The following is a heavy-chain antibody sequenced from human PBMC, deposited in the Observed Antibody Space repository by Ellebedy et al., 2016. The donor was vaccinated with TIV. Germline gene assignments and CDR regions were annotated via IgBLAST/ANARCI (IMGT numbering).Heavy chain of an antibody. CDR1: GVSISSSSYF. J-gene: IGHJ5*02. Sequence: SETLSLXXTVSGVSISSSSYFWGWIRQPPGKGLEWIGSIYSSGSTYYNSSLKNRVTISVDTSKNQLSLKLTSVTAADTAVYYCARLAYCGADCYPLPDLWGQGTLVTVSS. V-gene: IGHV4-39*07. CDR3: ARLAYCGADCYPLPDL. D-gene: IGHD2-21*02. CDR2: IYSSGST.